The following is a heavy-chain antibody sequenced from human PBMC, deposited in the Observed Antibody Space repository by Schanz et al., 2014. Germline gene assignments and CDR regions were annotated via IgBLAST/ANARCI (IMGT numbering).Heavy chain of an antibody. J-gene: IGHJ3*02. CDR1: GFIFSNYG. Sequence: QVQLVESGGGVVQRGGSLRLSCAASGFIFSNYGMHWVRQAPGKGLEWVAFIWSDGSRTYHAESVKGRFTISRDNSKNTLYLQMNSLIAEDTALYYCAKDMHKDYGGKPQAFDIWGQGTMVTVSS. CDR3: AKDMHKDYGGKPQAFDI. CDR2: IWSDGSRT. D-gene: IGHD4-17*01. V-gene: IGHV3-30*02.